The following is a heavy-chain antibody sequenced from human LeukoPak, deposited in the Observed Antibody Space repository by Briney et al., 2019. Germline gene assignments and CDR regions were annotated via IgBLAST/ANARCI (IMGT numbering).Heavy chain of an antibody. CDR2: ISTGNGNT. CDR3: ARANNWNYALGY. CDR1: GYTFIRYG. D-gene: IGHD1-7*01. Sequence: ASVKLSFKSSGYTFIRYGISWVRHAPGQGLEWMGWISTGNGNTNYGQKFQGRVTMTTDTSTGTGYMELRSLRSDDTAMYYCARANNWNYALGYWGQGTLVTVSS. J-gene: IGHJ4*02. V-gene: IGHV1-18*01.